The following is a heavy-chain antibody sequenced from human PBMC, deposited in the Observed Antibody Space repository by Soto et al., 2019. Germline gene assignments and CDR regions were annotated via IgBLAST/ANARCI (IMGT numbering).Heavy chain of an antibody. J-gene: IGHJ6*02. CDR3: ARGGSPVVLRFLEWFPTGYYYYGMDV. D-gene: IGHD3-3*01. V-gene: IGHV1-46*01. Sequence: GASVKVSCKASGISFINHYVHWVRQAPGQGPEWMGVINPAGSVTVYALKLQDRVTVTRDTSTSTVYMELNSLTSEDTAIYYCARGGSPVVLRFLEWFPTGYYYYGMDVWGQGTTVTVSS. CDR1: GISFINHY. CDR2: INPAGSVT.